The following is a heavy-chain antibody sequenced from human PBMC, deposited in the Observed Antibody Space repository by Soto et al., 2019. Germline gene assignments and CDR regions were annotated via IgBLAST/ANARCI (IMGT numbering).Heavy chain of an antibody. CDR1: GFTFSSYS. CDR3: ARVEYSSSFYFDY. CDR2: ISSSSSYI. V-gene: IGHV3-21*01. Sequence: EVQLVESGGGLVKPGGSLRLSCAASGFTFSSYSMNWVRQAPGKGLEWVSSISSSSSYIYYADSVKGRFTISRDNAKNSLYLQMNSLRAEDTAVYYCARVEYSSSFYFDYWGQGTLVTVSS. J-gene: IGHJ4*02. D-gene: IGHD6-6*01.